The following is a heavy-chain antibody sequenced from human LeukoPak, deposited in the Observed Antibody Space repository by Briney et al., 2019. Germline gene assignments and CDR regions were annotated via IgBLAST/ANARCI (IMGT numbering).Heavy chain of an antibody. CDR1: GFTFSSYS. CDR2: ISASGSYI. D-gene: IGHD6-13*01. Sequence: GGSLRLSCAASGFTFSSYSMHWVRQAPGKGLEWVSSISASGSYIYYADSVKGRFTISRDNAKNSLYLQMNSLRAEDTADYYCASTLGYSKNYFDYWGQGTLVTVSS. CDR3: ASTLGYSKNYFDY. V-gene: IGHV3-21*01. J-gene: IGHJ4*02.